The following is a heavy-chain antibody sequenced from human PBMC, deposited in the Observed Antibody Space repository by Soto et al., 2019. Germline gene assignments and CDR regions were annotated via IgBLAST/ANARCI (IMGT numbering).Heavy chain of an antibody. CDR1: GYTFTSYG. Sequence: QVQLVQSGGEVKKPGASVIVSCKASGYTFTSYGFSWVRQAPGQGLEWMGWISAANDNTEYAQKLRGRVTLTTDTSTSTAYMELRSLRSDDTAVYYCARAGLRYFDWASSDFWGQGTLVTVSS. V-gene: IGHV1-18*01. J-gene: IGHJ4*02. CDR3: ARAGLRYFDWASSDF. CDR2: ISAANDNT. D-gene: IGHD3-9*01.